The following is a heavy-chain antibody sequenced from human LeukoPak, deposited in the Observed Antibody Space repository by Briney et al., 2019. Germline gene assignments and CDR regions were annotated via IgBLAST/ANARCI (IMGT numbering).Heavy chain of an antibody. V-gene: IGHV1-18*01. D-gene: IGHD6-13*01. CDR1: GYTFTSYG. Sequence: ASVKVSCKTSGYTFTSYGISWVRQAPGQGLEWMGWISAYNGNTNYAQNLQGRVTMTRDTSISTAYMELSRLRSDDTAVYYCARGDSRSWFLEAWGQGTLVTVSS. J-gene: IGHJ4*02. CDR2: ISAYNGNT. CDR3: ARGDSRSWFLEA.